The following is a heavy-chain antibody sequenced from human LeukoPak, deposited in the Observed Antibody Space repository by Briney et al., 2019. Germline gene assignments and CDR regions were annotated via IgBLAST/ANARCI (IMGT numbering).Heavy chain of an antibody. J-gene: IGHJ4*02. Sequence: GGSLRLSCAASGFPFRSFEMNWVRQAPGKGLEWVSYISSSGSTINYADSVKGRFTISRDNAKNSLYLQMNSLRAEDTAVYYCVVVSYYYDTSGYVDSWGQGTLVTVSS. CDR3: VVVSYYYDTSGYVDS. CDR1: GFPFRSFE. CDR2: ISSSGSTI. D-gene: IGHD3-22*01. V-gene: IGHV3-48*03.